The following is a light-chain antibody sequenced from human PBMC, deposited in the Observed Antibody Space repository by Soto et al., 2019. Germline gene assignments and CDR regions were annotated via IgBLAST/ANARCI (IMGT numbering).Light chain of an antibody. CDR2: DAS. V-gene: IGKV3-11*01. Sequence: EVEFTHSPAILSFSPVETATLSCRASQSVDKFLAWYQQRPGQPPRLLIFDASNRATGVPVRFSGSGSGTVFTLTIGSLEPEDSAVYYCQQRKNWPPITFGQGTRLEI. J-gene: IGKJ5*01. CDR1: QSVDKF. CDR3: QQRKNWPPIT.